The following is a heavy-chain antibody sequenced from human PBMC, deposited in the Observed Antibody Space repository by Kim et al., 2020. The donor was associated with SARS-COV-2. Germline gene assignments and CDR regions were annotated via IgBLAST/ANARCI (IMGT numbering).Heavy chain of an antibody. J-gene: IGHJ4*02. Sequence: GSLRLSCAASGFTFSTYWTTWVRQTPGKGLEWVANIKQDGSEKNYVDSVKGRFTVSRDNAKNSLYLQMSSLRVEDTAMYYCARVRQFGYTSGCYDYWGQ. CDR2: IKQDGSEK. CDR1: GFTFSTYW. V-gene: IGHV3-7*03. D-gene: IGHD6-19*01. CDR3: ARVRQFGYTSGCYDY.